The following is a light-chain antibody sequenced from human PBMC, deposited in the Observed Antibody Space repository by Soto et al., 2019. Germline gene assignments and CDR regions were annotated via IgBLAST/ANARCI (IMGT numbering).Light chain of an antibody. J-gene: IGKJ2*01. CDR2: DAS. Sequence: EIVLTQSPATLSLSPGERATLSCRASQSVSSYLAWYQQKPGQAPRLLIYDASNRATGIPAGFSGSGSGTDFTLTISSLEPEDFAVYYCQQRSNWPSYTFGQGTKVDIK. V-gene: IGKV3-11*01. CDR3: QQRSNWPSYT. CDR1: QSVSSY.